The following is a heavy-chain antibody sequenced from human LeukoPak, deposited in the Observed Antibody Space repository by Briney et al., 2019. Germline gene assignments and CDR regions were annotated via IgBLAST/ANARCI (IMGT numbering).Heavy chain of an antibody. V-gene: IGHV3-30*02. Sequence: PGGSLRLSCAASGFTFSSYGMHWVRQAPGKGLEWVAFIRYDGSNKYYADSVKGRFTISRDNSKNTLYLQMNSLRAEDTAVYYCAKDRSRSIWSGYPFDYWGQGTLVTVSS. CDR1: GFTFSSYG. D-gene: IGHD3-3*01. J-gene: IGHJ4*02. CDR2: IRYDGSNK. CDR3: AKDRSRSIWSGYPFDY.